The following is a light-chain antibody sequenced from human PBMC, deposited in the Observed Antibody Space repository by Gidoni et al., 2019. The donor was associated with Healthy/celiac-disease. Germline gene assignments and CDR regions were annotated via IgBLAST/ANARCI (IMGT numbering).Light chain of an antibody. CDR2: GKN. V-gene: IGLV3-19*01. J-gene: IGLJ3*02. CDR1: SLRSYY. Sequence: SSELTQDPAVSVALGQTVRITCQGDSLRSYYASWYQQKPGQAPVLVIYGKNNRPSGIPYRFSGSSSGNTASLTITGAQAEDDADYYCNSRDSSGNHWVFGGGTKLTVL. CDR3: NSRDSSGNHWV.